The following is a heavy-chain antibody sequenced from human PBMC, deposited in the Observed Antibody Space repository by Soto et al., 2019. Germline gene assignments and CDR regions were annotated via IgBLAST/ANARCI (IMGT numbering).Heavy chain of an antibody. D-gene: IGHD3-10*01. CDR3: ARDGPYYYASRMDV. Sequence: EVQLMESGGGLVQPGGSLRLSCAASGIPVSSNYMTWVRQAPGKGLEWVSVLHSGGDTYYANSVKGRFTISRHDSTNTLFLQMNSLTAEDTAVYYCARDGPYYYASRMDVWGQGTTVTVSS. CDR2: LHSGGDT. J-gene: IGHJ6*02. V-gene: IGHV3-53*04. CDR1: GIPVSSNY.